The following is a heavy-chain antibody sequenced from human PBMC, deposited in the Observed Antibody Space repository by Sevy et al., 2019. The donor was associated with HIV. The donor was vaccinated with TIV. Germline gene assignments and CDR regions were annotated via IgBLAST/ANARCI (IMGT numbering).Heavy chain of an antibody. J-gene: IGHJ6*03. Sequence: GGSLRLSCAASGFTFSSYSMNWVRQAPGKALEWVSSISSRSSYIYYADSVKGRFTISRDNAKNSLYLQMNSLRAEDTAVYYCARDLIGTRHYYCYYMDVWGKGTTVTVSS. CDR2: ISSRSSYI. D-gene: IGHD6-6*01. CDR1: GFTFSSYS. CDR3: ARDLIGTRHYYCYYMDV. V-gene: IGHV3-21*01.